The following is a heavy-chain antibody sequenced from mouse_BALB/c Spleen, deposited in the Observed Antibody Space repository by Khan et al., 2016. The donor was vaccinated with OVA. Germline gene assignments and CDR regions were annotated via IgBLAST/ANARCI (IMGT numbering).Heavy chain of an antibody. D-gene: IGHD2-14*01. CDR1: GYSITSDYA. CDR2: ISSTGST. Sequence: EVKLEESGPGLVKPSQSLSLTCTVTGYSITSDYAWNWIRQFPGNKLEWMGYISSTGSTSYNPSLKSRISFTRDTSKNQFFLQLKSVTTEDPATYYCARSLYYSYGYALDCWGRGTSVTVSS. CDR3: ARSLYYSYGYALDC. V-gene: IGHV3-2*02. J-gene: IGHJ4*01.